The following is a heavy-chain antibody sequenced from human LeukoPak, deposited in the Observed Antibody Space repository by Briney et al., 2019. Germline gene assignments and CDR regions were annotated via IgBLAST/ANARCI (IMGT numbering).Heavy chain of an antibody. CDR1: VGSLSSSIYY. D-gene: IGHD4-17*01. Sequence: SGTLSLTCTESVGSLSSSIYYWGWISQHPGKGLEWIGSIYYSGSTSYNPSLKSRVSISVDTSKNQLSLKLSSVTAVDTGVYYCARVPTVTFFDHWGQGTLVTVSS. V-gene: IGHV4-39*07. CDR3: ARVPTVTFFDH. J-gene: IGHJ4*02. CDR2: IYYSGST.